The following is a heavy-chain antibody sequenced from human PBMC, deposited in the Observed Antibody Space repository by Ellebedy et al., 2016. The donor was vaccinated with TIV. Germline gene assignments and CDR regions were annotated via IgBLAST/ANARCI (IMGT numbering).Heavy chain of an antibody. CDR3: ARDTTSDY. Sequence: GESLKISCVTSGFTFSIYWMSWVRQAPGKGLEWVANTDHDGRVKFYVDSVEGRFTISRDNAKNSLYLQMNSLKTEDTAIYYCARDTTSDYWGQGALVTVSS. V-gene: IGHV3-7*03. J-gene: IGHJ4*02. CDR2: TDHDGRVK. D-gene: IGHD1-14*01. CDR1: GFTFSIYW.